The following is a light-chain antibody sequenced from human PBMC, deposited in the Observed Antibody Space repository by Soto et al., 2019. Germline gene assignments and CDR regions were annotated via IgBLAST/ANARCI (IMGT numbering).Light chain of an antibody. CDR3: LQEHIYPWT. Sequence: AVQMTQSPSSLSASVGDRVTITCRASQDIRNGLGWNQQKPGKAPELLIYAASSLQSGVPSRFSGSASGTDFTLTISSLQPEDFATYYCLQEHIYPWTFSQGTRVEI. J-gene: IGKJ1*01. CDR1: QDIRNG. V-gene: IGKV1-6*01. CDR2: AAS.